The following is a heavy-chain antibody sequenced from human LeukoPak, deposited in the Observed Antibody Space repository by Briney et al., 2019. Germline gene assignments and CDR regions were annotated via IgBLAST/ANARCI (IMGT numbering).Heavy chain of an antibody. V-gene: IGHV6-1*01. J-gene: IGHJ6*02. D-gene: IGHD5-12*01. CDR2: TYYRSKWFN. CDR3: ARDSGYDYYYYHGVDV. Sequence: SQTLSLTCAVSGDXVSNNRADWNWIRQSPSRGLEWLGMTYYRSKWFNDYATSVKSRIAINPDTSKNQFSLQLNSVTPEDTAVYYCARDSGYDYYYYHGVDVWGQGTSVTVAS. CDR1: GDXVSNNRAD.